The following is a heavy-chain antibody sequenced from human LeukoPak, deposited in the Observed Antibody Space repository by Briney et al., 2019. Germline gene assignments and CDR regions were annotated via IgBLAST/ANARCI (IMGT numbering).Heavy chain of an antibody. D-gene: IGHD1-26*01. J-gene: IGHJ4*02. CDR1: GFTFSSYA. Sequence: GGSLRLSCAASGFTFSSYAMSWVRQAPGKGLEWVSYISSSSSTKYYADSVKGRLTISRDNAKNSLYLQMNSLRAEDTAVYYCARDANTGNYWFDYWGQGTLVTVSS. V-gene: IGHV3-48*01. CDR3: ARDANTGNYWFDY. CDR2: ISSSSSTK.